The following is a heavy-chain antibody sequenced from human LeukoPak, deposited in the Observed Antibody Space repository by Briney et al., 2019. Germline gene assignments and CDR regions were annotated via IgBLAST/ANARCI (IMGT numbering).Heavy chain of an antibody. Sequence: PGGSLRLSCAASGFTFSSYWMHWVRQAPGKGLVWVSRINSDGSSTSYADSVKGRFTISRDNAKNTLYLQMNRLRAEDTAVYYCARVTRRGVIIIRGYYFDYWGQGTLVTVSS. V-gene: IGHV3-74*01. CDR1: GFTFSSYW. CDR3: ARVTRRGVIIIRGYYFDY. J-gene: IGHJ4*02. CDR2: INSDGSST. D-gene: IGHD3-10*01.